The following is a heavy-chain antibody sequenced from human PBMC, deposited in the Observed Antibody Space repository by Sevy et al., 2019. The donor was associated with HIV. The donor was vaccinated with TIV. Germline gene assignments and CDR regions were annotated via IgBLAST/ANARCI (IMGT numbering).Heavy chain of an antibody. J-gene: IGHJ4*02. D-gene: IGHD1-7*01. V-gene: IGHV3-7*01. Sequence: GGSLRLSCAASGFTFSKYWMGWVRQAPGKGLEWVANIKQDAGQKYYVDAVKGRFSISRDNAKNSLFLQMNSLRAEDTAVYFCARDDGNYYFHYWGQGTLVTVSS. CDR2: IKQDAGQK. CDR1: GFTFSKYW. CDR3: ARDDGNYYFHY.